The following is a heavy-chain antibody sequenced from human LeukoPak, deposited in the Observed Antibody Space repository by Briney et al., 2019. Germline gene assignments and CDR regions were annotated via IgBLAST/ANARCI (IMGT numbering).Heavy chain of an antibody. CDR3: ARASFLYCSSTACLFDY. D-gene: IGHD2-2*01. V-gene: IGHV1-2*02. CDR1: GYTFTDYY. J-gene: IGHJ4*02. CDR2: INPNDGDT. Sequence: ASVKVSCKASGYTFTDYYMHWVRQAPGQGFEWMGWINPNDGDTNYAQKFQGRVTMTRDTSISTAHMEVSRLRSDDTAVYYCARASFLYCSSTACLFDYWGQGALVTVSS.